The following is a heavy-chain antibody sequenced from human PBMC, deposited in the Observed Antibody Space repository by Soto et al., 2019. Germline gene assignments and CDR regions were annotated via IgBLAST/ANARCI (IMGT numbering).Heavy chain of an antibody. CDR3: TREQAHDYYDSSGPPDY. CDR2: ISSSSTI. D-gene: IGHD3-22*01. Sequence: EVQLVESGGGLVQPGGSLGSSCAAPCFTFSSYSMNWVRQLQGKGRERVSSISSSSTIYYADSVKGSFTISRDNAKNSLYLQMNSLRSEDTAVYYCTREQAHDYYDSSGPPDYWGQGTLVTVSS. V-gene: IGHV3-48*01. CDR1: CFTFSSYS. J-gene: IGHJ4*02.